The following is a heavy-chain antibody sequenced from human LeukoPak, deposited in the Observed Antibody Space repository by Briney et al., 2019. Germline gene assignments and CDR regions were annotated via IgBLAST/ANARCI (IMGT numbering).Heavy chain of an antibody. CDR1: GFTFTRYA. V-gene: IGHV3-23*01. CDR3: ATGDGFGKQPRAYYFDN. Sequence: PGGSLRLSCAASGFTFTRYAVTWVRQAPGKGLEWVCTTGISSVNTLCGDSVNGRFTISRDNSKNTLDLQMNNLRVDDTAVYYCATGDGFGKQPRAYYFDNWGQGTLVAVSS. CDR2: TGISSVNT. J-gene: IGHJ4*02. D-gene: IGHD3-16*01.